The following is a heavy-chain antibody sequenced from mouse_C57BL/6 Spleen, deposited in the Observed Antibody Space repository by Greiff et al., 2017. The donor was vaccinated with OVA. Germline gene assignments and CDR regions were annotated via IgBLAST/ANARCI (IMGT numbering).Heavy chain of an antibody. Sequence: VQLQQPGAELVKPGASVQLSCKASGYTFTSYWMHWVKQRPGQGLEWIGMIHPNSGSTNYNEKFKSKATLTVDKSSSTAYMQLSSLTSEDSAVYYCARYYGSSYGYFDVWGTGTTVTVSS. CDR1: GYTFTSYW. CDR2: IHPNSGST. D-gene: IGHD1-1*01. J-gene: IGHJ1*03. CDR3: ARYYGSSYGYFDV. V-gene: IGHV1-64*01.